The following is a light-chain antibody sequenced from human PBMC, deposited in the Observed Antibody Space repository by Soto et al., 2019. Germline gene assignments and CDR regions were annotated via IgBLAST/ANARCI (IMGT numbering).Light chain of an antibody. J-gene: IGKJ2*01. CDR2: KAS. CDR3: QQYNSLHT. V-gene: IGKV1-5*03. Sequence: DIQITQSPSTLSASVGDRVTITCRASQSISSWLAWYQQKPGKAPKLVIYKASSLESGVPSRFSGSGSGTEFTLTISSLQPDDFATYYCQQYNSLHTFGQGTKLEIK. CDR1: QSISSW.